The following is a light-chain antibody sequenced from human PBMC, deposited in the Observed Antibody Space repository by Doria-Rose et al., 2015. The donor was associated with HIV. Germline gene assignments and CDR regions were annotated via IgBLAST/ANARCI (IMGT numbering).Light chain of an antibody. CDR2: DGS. J-gene: IGKJ1*01. Sequence: LTQPPGTLSLSPGERATLSCRASQSFSSTYLAWYQQKPGQAPSLLIYDGSTRATGIPDRFSASGPGTDFTLTINRLEPEDFALYYCHQYGTSWTFGQGTKVEI. V-gene: IGKV3-20*01. CDR3: HQYGTSWT. CDR1: QSFSSTY.